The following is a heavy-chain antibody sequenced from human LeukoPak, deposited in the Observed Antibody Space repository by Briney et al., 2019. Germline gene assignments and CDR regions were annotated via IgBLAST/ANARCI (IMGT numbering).Heavy chain of an antibody. Sequence: HPGGSPRLSCAASGFTFSSYWMSWVRQAPGKGLEWVANIKQDGSEKYYVDSVKGRFTISRDNAKNSLYLQMNSLRAEDTAVYYCARITLGYCSGGSCYRAFDPWGQGTLVTVSS. V-gene: IGHV3-7*01. D-gene: IGHD2-15*01. CDR3: ARITLGYCSGGSCYRAFDP. CDR1: GFTFSSYW. CDR2: IKQDGSEK. J-gene: IGHJ5*02.